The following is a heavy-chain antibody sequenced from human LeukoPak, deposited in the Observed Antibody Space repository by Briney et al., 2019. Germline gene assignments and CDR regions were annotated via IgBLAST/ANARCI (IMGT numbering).Heavy chain of an antibody. D-gene: IGHD6-13*01. J-gene: IGHJ4*02. Sequence: SETLSLTCSVCGGSSRCYFWRGIRTPPGKGEEWRGEINHSGNTQYNPSLKSRVTMSADTSNNTFSLQLSCVTAADTAVYFCARGAGSSWYLFVWGQGTLVTVSS. V-gene: IGHV4-34*01. CDR1: GGSSRCYF. CDR3: ARGAGSSWYLFV. CDR2: INHSGNT.